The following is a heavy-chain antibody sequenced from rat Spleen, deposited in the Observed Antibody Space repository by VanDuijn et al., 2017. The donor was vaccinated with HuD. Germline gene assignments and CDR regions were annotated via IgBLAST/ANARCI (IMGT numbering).Heavy chain of an antibody. V-gene: IGHV5-7*01. J-gene: IGHJ4*01. Sequence: EVHLVESGGGLVQPGRSLKLSCSASGFTFSDYTMAWVRQAPKKGLEWVAIIIYDGSSTYYRDSVKGRFTISRDNAKSTLYLQMDSLRSEDTATYYCARHNSGYGVMDAWGQGASVTVSS. CDR1: GFTFSDYT. CDR3: ARHNSGYGVMDA. D-gene: IGHD4-3*01. CDR2: IIYDGSST.